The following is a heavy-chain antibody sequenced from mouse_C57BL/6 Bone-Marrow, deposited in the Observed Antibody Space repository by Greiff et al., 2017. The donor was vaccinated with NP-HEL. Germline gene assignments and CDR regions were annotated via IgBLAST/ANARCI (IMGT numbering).Heavy chain of an antibody. D-gene: IGHD1-1*02. Sequence: EVQLQESGPELVKPGASVKMSCKASGYTFTDYNMHWVKQSHGKSLEWIGYINPNNGGTSYNQKFKGKATLTVNKSSSTAYMELRSLTSEDSAVYYCARGSYLLFDYWGQGTTLTVSS. CDR2: INPNNGGT. J-gene: IGHJ2*01. V-gene: IGHV1-22*01. CDR3: ARGSYLLFDY. CDR1: GYTFTDYN.